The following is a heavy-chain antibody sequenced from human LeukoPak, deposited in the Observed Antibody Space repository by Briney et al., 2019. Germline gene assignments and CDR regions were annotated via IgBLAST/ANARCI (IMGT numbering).Heavy chain of an antibody. Sequence: GGSLRLSCAASGFTFSSYSMNWVRQAPGKGLEWVSSISSSSSYIYYADSVKGRFTISRDNAKNSLYLQMNSLRAEDTAVYYCARENPPIQLWLCHVYDAFDIWGQGTMVTVSS. CDR3: ARENPPIQLWLCHVYDAFDI. CDR2: ISSSSSYI. D-gene: IGHD5-18*01. V-gene: IGHV3-21*01. CDR1: GFTFSSYS. J-gene: IGHJ3*02.